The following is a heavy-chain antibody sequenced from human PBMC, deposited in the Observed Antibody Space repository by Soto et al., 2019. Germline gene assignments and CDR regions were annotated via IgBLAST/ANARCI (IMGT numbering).Heavy chain of an antibody. CDR3: ARGYCSGGNCYSGMDV. Sequence: QVQLVQSGAEVKKPGSSVKVSCKAPGGTFSTHAIIWVRQAPGHGLEWMGGIIPISGTTYYTQKFQGRVTITADEPTSTAFMELSSLKSDDTAVFYCARGYCSGGNCYSGMDVWGQGTMVTVSS. J-gene: IGHJ6*02. CDR2: IIPISGTT. D-gene: IGHD2-15*01. V-gene: IGHV1-69*01. CDR1: GGTFSTHA.